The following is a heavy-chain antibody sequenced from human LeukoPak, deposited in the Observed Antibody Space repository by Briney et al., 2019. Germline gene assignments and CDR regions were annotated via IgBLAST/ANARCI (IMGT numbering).Heavy chain of an antibody. CDR3: ARQADDSSSSLVYFDY. V-gene: IGHV4-59*08. CDR2: IYYSGTT. J-gene: IGHJ4*02. D-gene: IGHD6-6*01. Sequence: SETLSLTCAVSGGSISSHYWSWIRQPPGKRLKWIGCIYYSGTTKYNPSLKSRVTISADTSKNQFSLKLSSVTAADTAVYYCARQADDSSSSLVYFDYWGQGTLVTVSS. CDR1: GGSISSHY.